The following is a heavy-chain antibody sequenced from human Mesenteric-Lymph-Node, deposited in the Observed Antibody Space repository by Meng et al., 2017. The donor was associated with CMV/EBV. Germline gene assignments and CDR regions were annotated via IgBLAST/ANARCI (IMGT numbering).Heavy chain of an antibody. CDR2: INWNGGST. CDR1: GFTFSSYA. D-gene: IGHD4/OR15-4a*01. V-gene: IGHV3-20*04. CDR3: VRTKTMVGRVEFGY. Sequence: GGSLRLSCAASGFTFSSYAMHWVRQAPGKGLEWVSGINWNGGSTGYADSVKGRFTISRDTDKNSVYLQMNSLRVEDTAVYYCVRTKTMVGRVEFGYWGQGTLVTVSS. J-gene: IGHJ4*02.